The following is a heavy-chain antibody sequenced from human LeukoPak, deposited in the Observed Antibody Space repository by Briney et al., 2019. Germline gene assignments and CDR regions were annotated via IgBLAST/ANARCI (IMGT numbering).Heavy chain of an antibody. D-gene: IGHD5-24*01. CDR2: IYTSGST. CDR3: ARRRVEMATSYFDY. CDR1: GGSISSGSYY. V-gene: IGHV4-61*02. Sequence: PSQTLSLTCTVSGGSISSGSYYWSWIRQPAGKGLEWIGRIYTSGSTNYNPSLKSRVTISVDTSKNQFSLKLSSVTAADTAVYYCARRRVEMATSYFDYWGQGTLVTVSS. J-gene: IGHJ4*02.